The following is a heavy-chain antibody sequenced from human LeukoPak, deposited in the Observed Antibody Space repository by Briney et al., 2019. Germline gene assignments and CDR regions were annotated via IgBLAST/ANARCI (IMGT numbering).Heavy chain of an antibody. CDR3: AKDNRDGGSYYSSYFDC. D-gene: IGHD1-26*01. V-gene: IGHV3-11*01. Sequence: GGSLRLSCAVSGLTFSDYYMSWTRQAPGKGPELVSYISPSGSSIFYVDSVKGRFTISRDNAKNSLYLQMNSLRAEDTAVYYCAKDNRDGGSYYSSYFDCWGQGTLVTVSS. J-gene: IGHJ4*02. CDR1: GLTFSDYY. CDR2: ISPSGSSI.